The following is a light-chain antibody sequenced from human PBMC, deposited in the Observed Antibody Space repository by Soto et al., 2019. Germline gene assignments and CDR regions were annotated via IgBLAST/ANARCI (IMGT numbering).Light chain of an antibody. CDR1: SSDVGGYNY. J-gene: IGLJ2*01. CDR2: DVS. CDR3: CSYAGSYTVL. Sequence: QSALTQSRSVSGSPGQSVTISCTGTSSDVGGYNYVSWYQQHPGKAPKFMIYDVSKRPSGVPDRFSGSKSGNTASLTISGLQAEDEADYYCCSYAGSYTVLFGGGTKVTVL. V-gene: IGLV2-11*01.